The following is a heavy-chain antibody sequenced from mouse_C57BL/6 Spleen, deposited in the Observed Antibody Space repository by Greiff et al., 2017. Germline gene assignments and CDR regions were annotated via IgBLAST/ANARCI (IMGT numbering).Heavy chain of an antibody. CDR3: ARESDGNYGYYAMDY. V-gene: IGHV5-4*01. D-gene: IGHD2-1*01. CDR2: ISDGGSYT. Sequence: EVKLMESGGGLVKPGGSLKLSCAASGFTFSSYAMSWVRQTPEKRLEWVATISDGGSYTYYPDNVKGRFTISRDNAKNNLYLQMSHLKSEDTAMYYCARESDGNYGYYAMDYWGQGTSVTVSS. J-gene: IGHJ4*01. CDR1: GFTFSSYA.